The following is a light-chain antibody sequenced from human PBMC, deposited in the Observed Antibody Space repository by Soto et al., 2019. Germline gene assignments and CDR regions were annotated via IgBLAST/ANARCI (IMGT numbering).Light chain of an antibody. Sequence: EIVLTQSPGTPSLSPGERATLSCRASQSVSNNYLAWYQQKPGQAPRLLIYGASSRATGIPTRFSGSGSGTVFTLTISRLEPEDFGVYFCQQYGSSPVNFGQGTRLEI. CDR3: QQYGSSPVN. J-gene: IGKJ5*01. V-gene: IGKV3-20*01. CDR1: QSVSNNY. CDR2: GAS.